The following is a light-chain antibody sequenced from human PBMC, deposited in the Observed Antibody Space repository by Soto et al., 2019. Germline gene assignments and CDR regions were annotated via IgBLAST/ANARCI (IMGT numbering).Light chain of an antibody. J-gene: IGLJ1*01. CDR2: EVN. Sequence: QSALTQPASVSGSPGQSITISCTGTSSDVGGSNHVSWYQHHPGKVPKVPIYEVNFRPSGVSNRFSGSKSGYTASLTISGLQAEDEADYYCNSQTRSGIRVFGTGTKLTVL. CDR3: NSQTRSGIRV. CDR1: SSDVGGSNH. V-gene: IGLV2-14*01.